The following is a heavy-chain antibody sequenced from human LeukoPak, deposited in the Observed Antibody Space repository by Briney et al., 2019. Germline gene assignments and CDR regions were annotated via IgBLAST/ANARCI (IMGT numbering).Heavy chain of an antibody. CDR3: AKVPAGNKVEY. CDR2: ISISGGST. J-gene: IGHJ4*02. D-gene: IGHD6-19*01. Sequence: GGSRRLSCAASGVTFTNYAMTWVRQAPGKGLEWVSGISISGGSTDYADSVKGRFTISRDNSKNTLYLQMNSLRAEDTAVYYCAKVPAGNKVEYWGQGTLVTVSS. CDR1: GVTFTNYA. V-gene: IGHV3-23*01.